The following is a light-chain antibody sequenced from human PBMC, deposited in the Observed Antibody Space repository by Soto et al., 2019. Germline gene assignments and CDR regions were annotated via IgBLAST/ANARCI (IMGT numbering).Light chain of an antibody. CDR2: GAS. CDR3: QQYNRWPLT. V-gene: IGKV3-15*01. Sequence: EIVMTQSPATLSVSPWERATLSCGASQSVSSNLAWYQQKPGQGPRLLIYGASSRATGIPARFSGSGSATEFTLTVSSLQSEDFAVYFCQQYNRWPLTFGQGTKVDIK. CDR1: QSVSSN. J-gene: IGKJ1*01.